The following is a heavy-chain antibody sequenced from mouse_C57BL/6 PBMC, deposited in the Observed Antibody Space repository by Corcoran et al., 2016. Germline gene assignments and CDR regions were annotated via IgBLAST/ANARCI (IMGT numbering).Heavy chain of an antibody. CDR2: INPNNGGT. D-gene: IGHD2-2*01. V-gene: IGHV1-18*01. CDR1: GYTFTDYN. J-gene: IGHJ1*03. CDR3: ARWGWLRRGGYFDV. Sequence: EVQLQQSGPELVKPGASVKIPCKASGYTFTDYNMDWVKQSHGKSLEWIGDINPNNGGTIYNQKFKGKATLTVDKSSSTAYMELRSLTSEDTAVYYCARWGWLRRGGYFDVWGTGTTVTVSS.